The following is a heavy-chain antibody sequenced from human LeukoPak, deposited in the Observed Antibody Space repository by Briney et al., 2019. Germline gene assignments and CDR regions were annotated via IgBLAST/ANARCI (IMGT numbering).Heavy chain of an antibody. V-gene: IGHV1-2*02. CDR3: ASYPRSIPTPPFDY. CDR1: GYTFTAQY. Sequence: ASVKVSCKASGYTFTAQYMHWVRQAPGQGLEWMGWINPNDGDTKYAQSFLGRVTMTRDTSTTTAYMELSSLRSDDTAVYFCASYPRSIPTPPFDYWGQGTLVTVSS. J-gene: IGHJ4*02. CDR2: INPNDGDT. D-gene: IGHD2-21*01.